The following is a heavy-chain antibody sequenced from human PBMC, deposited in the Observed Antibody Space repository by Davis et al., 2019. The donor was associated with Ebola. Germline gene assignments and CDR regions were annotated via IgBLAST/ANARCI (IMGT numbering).Heavy chain of an antibody. V-gene: IGHV3-53*01. CDR1: GFTVSSNY. Sequence: PGGSLRLSCAASGFTVSSNYMSWVRQAPGKGLEWVSVIYSGGSTYYADSVKGRFTISRDNSKNTLYLQMNSLRAEDTAVYYCALTVAFGYFDYWGQGTLVTVSS. J-gene: IGHJ4*02. D-gene: IGHD6-19*01. CDR3: ALTVAFGYFDY. CDR2: IYSGGST.